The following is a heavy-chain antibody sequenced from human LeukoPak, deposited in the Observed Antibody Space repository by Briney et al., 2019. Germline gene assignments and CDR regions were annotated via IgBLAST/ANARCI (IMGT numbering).Heavy chain of an antibody. CDR3: ARAPGYSYGPDDY. CDR2: INPNSGGT. D-gene: IGHD5-18*01. V-gene: IGHV1-2*02. CDR1: GCTFTGYY. Sequence: ASVKDSCKASGCTFTGYYMHWVRQAPGQGLEWMGWINPNSGGTNYAQKFQGRVTMTRDTSISTAYMELSRLRSDDTAVYYCARAPGYSYGPDDYWGQGTLVTVSS. J-gene: IGHJ4*02.